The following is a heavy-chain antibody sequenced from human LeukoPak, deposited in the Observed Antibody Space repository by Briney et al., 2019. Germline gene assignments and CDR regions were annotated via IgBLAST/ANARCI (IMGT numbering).Heavy chain of an antibody. CDR3: AKDHASSGYSVY. CDR2: IKSKTDGGTT. Sequence: PGGSLRLSCAASGFTFSNAWMSWVRQAPGKGLEWVGRIKSKTDGGTTDYAAPVKGRFTISRDDSKNTLYLQMNSLRAEDTAVYYCAKDHASSGYSVYWGQGTLVTVSS. D-gene: IGHD3-22*01. V-gene: IGHV3-15*01. CDR1: GFTFSNAW. J-gene: IGHJ4*02.